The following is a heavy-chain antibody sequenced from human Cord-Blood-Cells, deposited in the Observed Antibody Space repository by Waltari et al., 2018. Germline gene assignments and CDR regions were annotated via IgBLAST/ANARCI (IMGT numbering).Heavy chain of an antibody. V-gene: IGHV1-2*02. Sequence: QVQLVQSGAAVKKPGASVKVSCKASGYTFTGYYMHWVRQAPGQGLEWMRWLNPNSGGTNDAQRVQDRVNMTGDSSISTAYMELSRLGSDDASVYYCARDRKSPLGIISDDWGQGTLVTVSS. CDR2: LNPNSGGT. CDR1: GYTFTGYY. J-gene: IGHJ4*02. CDR3: ARDRKSPLGIISDD. D-gene: IGHD7-27*01.